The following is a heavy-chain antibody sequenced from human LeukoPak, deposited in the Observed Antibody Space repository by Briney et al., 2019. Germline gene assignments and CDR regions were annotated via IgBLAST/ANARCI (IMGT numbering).Heavy chain of an antibody. CDR1: GYKFNAYW. V-gene: IGHV5-51*01. D-gene: IGHD3-22*01. CDR3: ARPNITSYYDSRGYDAFDV. Sequence: GESLQISCKGSGYKFNAYWIAWVRQMPGKGLEWMGIIYPDDSDTRYSPSFQGQVTISADKSVSIAYLQWSSLMASDTAVYYCARPNITSYYDSRGYDAFDVWGQGTMVIVSS. J-gene: IGHJ3*01. CDR2: IYPDDSDT.